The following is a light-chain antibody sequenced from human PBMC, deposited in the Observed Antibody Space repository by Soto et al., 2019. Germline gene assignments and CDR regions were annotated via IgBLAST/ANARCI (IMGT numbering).Light chain of an antibody. J-gene: IGKJ4*01. CDR1: QSVSNNY. V-gene: IGKV3-20*01. CDR2: GAS. CDR3: QQYGSSPPLT. Sequence: EIVLMQSPGTLSLSPGERATLSCRASQSVSNNYVAWYQQKPGQAPRLLIAGASSRATGIPDRFSVSGSGTDFTLTISRLEPEDFAVYYCQQYGSSPPLTFGGGTKVEIK.